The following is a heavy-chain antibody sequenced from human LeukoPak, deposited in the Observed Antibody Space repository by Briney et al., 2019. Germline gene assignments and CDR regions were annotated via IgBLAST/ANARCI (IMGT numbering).Heavy chain of an antibody. CDR1: GFTVSSNY. D-gene: IGHD6-6*01. Sequence: PGGSLRLSCAASGFTVSSNYMSWARQAPGKGLEWVSVIYSGGSTYYADSVKGRFTISRDNSKNTLYLQMNSLRAEGTAVYYCASEYSSSRIGYYFDYWGQGTLVTVSS. V-gene: IGHV3-66*02. CDR2: IYSGGST. J-gene: IGHJ4*02. CDR3: ASEYSSSRIGYYFDY.